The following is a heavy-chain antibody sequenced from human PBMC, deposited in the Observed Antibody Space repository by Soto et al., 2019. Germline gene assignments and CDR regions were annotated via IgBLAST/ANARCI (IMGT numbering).Heavy chain of an antibody. V-gene: IGHV3-23*01. CDR1: GFTFSTYA. Sequence: EVQLLESGGGLVQPGGSLRLSCAASGFTFSTYAMSWVRQAPGKGLEWVSGISGSGYRSYYADSVKGRFTISRDNSKNTGYLQVSSLRAEDTAVYYCAKEFFDCYDYYYYGMDVWGQGTTVTVSS. CDR3: AKEFFDCYDYYYYGMDV. CDR2: ISGSGYRS. D-gene: IGHD2-21*02. J-gene: IGHJ6*02.